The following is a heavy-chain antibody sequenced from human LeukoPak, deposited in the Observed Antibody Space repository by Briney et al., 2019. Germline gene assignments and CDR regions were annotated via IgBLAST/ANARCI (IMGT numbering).Heavy chain of an antibody. CDR2: ISGSGGST. Sequence: GGSLRLSCTASGFTFGDYAMSWVRQAPGKGLEWVSAISGSGGSTYYADSVKGRFTISRDNSKNTLYLQMNSLRAEDTAVYYCAKDRDGYNHFDYWGQGTLVTVSS. CDR3: AKDRDGYNHFDY. V-gene: IGHV3-23*01. J-gene: IGHJ4*02. D-gene: IGHD5-24*01. CDR1: GFTFGDYA.